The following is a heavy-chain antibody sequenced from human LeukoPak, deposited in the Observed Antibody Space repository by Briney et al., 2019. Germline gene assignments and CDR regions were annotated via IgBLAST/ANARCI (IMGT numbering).Heavy chain of an antibody. D-gene: IGHD3-16*01. V-gene: IGHV3-21*01. J-gene: IGHJ3*02. CDR3: PRTGDGDAFDI. CDR2: ISTTSSYT. Sequence: AGGSLRLSCAASGFTFSRCTLNWVRQAPGKGLEWLSSISTTSSYTYYADSVKGRFTISRDNAKNSVYLQMNSLRAEDTAVYYCPRTGDGDAFDIWGQGAMVTVSS. CDR1: GFTFSRCT.